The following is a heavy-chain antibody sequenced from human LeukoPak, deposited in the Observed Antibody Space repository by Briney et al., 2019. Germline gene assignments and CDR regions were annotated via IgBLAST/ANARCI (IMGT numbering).Heavy chain of an antibody. CDR1: GYTFTSYD. Sequence: GASVKVSCKASGYTFTSYDINWVRQATGQGLEWMGWMNPNSGNTGYAQKFQGRVTITRNTSISTAYMELSSLRSEDTAVYYCARGRMARGVIPYYYYMDVWGKGTTVTISS. J-gene: IGHJ6*03. D-gene: IGHD3-10*01. CDR2: MNPNSGNT. V-gene: IGHV1-8*03. CDR3: ARGRMARGVIPYYYYMDV.